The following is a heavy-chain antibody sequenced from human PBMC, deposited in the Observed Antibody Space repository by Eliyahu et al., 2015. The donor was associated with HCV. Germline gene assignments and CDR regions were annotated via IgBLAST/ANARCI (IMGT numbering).Heavy chain of an antibody. V-gene: IGHV3-11*01. J-gene: IGHJ6*02. CDR1: GFTFSDHS. Sequence: QVQLVESGGGLVSPGGSLRLSCVASGFTFSDHSMTWVRQAPGRGLEWISYITDSGNSMYYADSVKGRFAISRDNAKNSVYLQMDSLRAEDTALYYCARQIVIRYNWNPSGMDVWGQGVTVTVSS. CDR2: ITDSGNSM. D-gene: IGHD1-20*01. CDR3: ARQIVIRYNWNPSGMDV.